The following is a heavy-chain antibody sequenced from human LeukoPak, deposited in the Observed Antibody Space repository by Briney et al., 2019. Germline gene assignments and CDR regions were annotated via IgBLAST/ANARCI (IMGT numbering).Heavy chain of an antibody. D-gene: IGHD3-9*01. CDR1: SGSISSYY. CDR3: ARSGDILTGYFFN. Sequence: SETLSLTCTVSSGSISSYYWSWIRQPPGKGLEWIGYIYYIGSTNYNPSLKSRVTISVDTSKNQFSLKLSSVTAADTAVYYCARSGDILTGYFFNWGQGTLVTVSS. J-gene: IGHJ4*02. CDR2: IYYIGST. V-gene: IGHV4-59*01.